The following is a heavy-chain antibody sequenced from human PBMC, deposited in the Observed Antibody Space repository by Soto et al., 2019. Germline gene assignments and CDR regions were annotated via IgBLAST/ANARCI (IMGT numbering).Heavy chain of an antibody. D-gene: IGHD1-26*01. J-gene: IGHJ1*01. V-gene: IGHV4-31*03. CDR2: IYYSGST. Sequence: QVQLQESGPGLVKPSQTLSLTCTVSGGSISSGGYYWSWIRQHPGKGLEWIGYIYYSGSTYYNPSLMRRVTRSVATSKNHFSLKLSSVTAAATAVYYFAGIYSGSPGGTLRYWGQGTLVTVSS. CDR1: GGSISSGGYY. CDR3: AGIYSGSPGGTLRY.